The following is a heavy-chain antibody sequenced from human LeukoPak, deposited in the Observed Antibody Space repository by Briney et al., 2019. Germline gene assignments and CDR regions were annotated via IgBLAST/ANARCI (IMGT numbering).Heavy chain of an antibody. Sequence: ASVTVSCKISGHTLRHLSIHWVRQAPGKGPEWMGGFDPEEGETIYPRKFEGRISMTEDTSIDTAYLEVSSLRSEDTAVYYCASLPTGVIPFNWFDRWGQGTLVT. J-gene: IGHJ5*02. V-gene: IGHV1-24*01. CDR1: GHTLRHLS. CDR3: ASLPTGVIPFNWFDR. D-gene: IGHD3-16*02. CDR2: FDPEEGET.